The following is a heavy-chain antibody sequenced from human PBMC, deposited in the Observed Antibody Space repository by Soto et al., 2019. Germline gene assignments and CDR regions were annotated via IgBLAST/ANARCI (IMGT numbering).Heavy chain of an antibody. CDR2: MYHSGST. Sequence: PSETLSLTCAVSGCSISSGGYSWSWILQPPGKGLEWIGYMYHSGSTYYNPSLKSRVTISIDRSKNQFSLKLSSVTAADTAVYSCARVPDAWGQG. J-gene: IGHJ5*02. CDR3: ARVPDA. CDR1: GCSISSGGYS. V-gene: IGHV4-30-2*01. D-gene: IGHD2-2*01.